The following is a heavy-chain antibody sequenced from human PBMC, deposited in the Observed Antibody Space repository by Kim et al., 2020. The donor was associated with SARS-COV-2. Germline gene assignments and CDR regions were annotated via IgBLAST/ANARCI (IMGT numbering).Heavy chain of an antibody. J-gene: IGHJ6*02. CDR2: IIPIFGTA. D-gene: IGHD3-16*01. Sequence: SVKVSCKASGGTFSSYAISWVRQAPGQGLEWMGGIIPIFGTANYAQKFQGRVTITADESTSTAYMELSSLRSEDTAVYYCARKGEPGRLGYYYGMDVWGQGTTVTVSS. V-gene: IGHV1-69*13. CDR3: ARKGEPGRLGYYYGMDV. CDR1: GGTFSSYA.